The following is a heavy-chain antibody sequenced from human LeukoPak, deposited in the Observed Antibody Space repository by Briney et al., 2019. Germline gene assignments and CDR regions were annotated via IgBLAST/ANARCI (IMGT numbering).Heavy chain of an antibody. CDR1: GFTFNNYA. Sequence: GGSLRLSCAASGFTFNNYAMTWVRQAPGKGLEWVSVISTSGASTYSADSVKGRFTISRDNSRNTLYLQMNTLRVEDTAVYYCARGVSTRPLYYFDNWGQGTLVTVSS. D-gene: IGHD6-6*01. CDR3: ARGVSTRPLYYFDN. J-gene: IGHJ4*02. CDR2: ISTSGAST. V-gene: IGHV3-23*01.